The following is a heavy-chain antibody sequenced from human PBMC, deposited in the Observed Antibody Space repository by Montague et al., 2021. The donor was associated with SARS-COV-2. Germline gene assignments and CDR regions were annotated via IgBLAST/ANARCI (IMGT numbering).Heavy chain of an antibody. D-gene: IGHD3-22*01. J-gene: IGHJ4*02. CDR2: ISYHGNT. V-gene: IGHV4-39*01. CDR3: ARRLDYWDSSGQRRHFDY. CDR1: GDSISSSSYD. Sequence: SETLSLTCTVSGDSISSSSYDWGWIRRPPGKGLEWIGHISYHGNTNYNPSLKSRDTISIDTSRNQFSLKVSSVTATDTAIYYCARRLDYWDSSGQRRHFDYWGQGTLVTVSS.